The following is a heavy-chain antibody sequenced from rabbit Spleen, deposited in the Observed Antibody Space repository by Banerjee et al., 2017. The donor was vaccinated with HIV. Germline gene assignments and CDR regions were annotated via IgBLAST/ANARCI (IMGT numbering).Heavy chain of an antibody. J-gene: IGHJ4*01. CDR1: GFSFSSVYY. D-gene: IGHD1-1*01. CDR2: IYGGSDTT. CDR3: ARDLDGVIGWNFGW. V-gene: IGHV1S40*01. Sequence: QQLVESGGGLVKPGASLTLTCTASGFSFSSVYYMCWVRQAPGKGLEWIGCIYGGSDTTGYASWAKGRFTISTPSSTTVTLQMTSLTAADTATYFCARDLDGVIGWNFGWWGPGTLVTVS.